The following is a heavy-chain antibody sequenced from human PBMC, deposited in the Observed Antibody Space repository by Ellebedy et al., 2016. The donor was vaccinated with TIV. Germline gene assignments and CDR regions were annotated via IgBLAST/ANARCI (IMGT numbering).Heavy chain of an antibody. Sequence: GGSLRLSXAASGFTFNTYSMNWVRQAPGKGLEWVSTISGSGGITYYADSVKGRFTISRDDSKNTLSLQMNDLRAEDTALYYCVKADYESLYYFEDWGQGTLVTVSS. V-gene: IGHV3-23*01. D-gene: IGHD3-16*01. CDR2: ISGSGGIT. J-gene: IGHJ4*02. CDR3: VKADYESLYYFED. CDR1: GFTFNTYS.